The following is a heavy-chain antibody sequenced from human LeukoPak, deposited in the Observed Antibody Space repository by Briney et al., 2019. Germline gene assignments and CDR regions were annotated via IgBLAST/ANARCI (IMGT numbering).Heavy chain of an antibody. Sequence: GGSLRLSCAASGFTFSSYAMSWVRQAPGKGLEWVSDISGSGGSTYYADSVKGRFTISRDNAKNSLYLQMNSLRAEDTALYYCAKDIVDHGTPPGYFDLWGRGTLVTVSS. CDR2: ISGSGGST. CDR3: AKDIVDHGTPPGYFDL. J-gene: IGHJ2*01. CDR1: GFTFSSYA. V-gene: IGHV3-23*01. D-gene: IGHD4/OR15-4a*01.